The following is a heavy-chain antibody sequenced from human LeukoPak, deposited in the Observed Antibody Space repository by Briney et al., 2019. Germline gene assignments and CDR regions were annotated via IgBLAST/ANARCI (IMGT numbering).Heavy chain of an antibody. D-gene: IGHD2-15*01. CDR3: ARGPLVVVNWFDP. CDR1: GGTFSSYA. V-gene: IGHV1-69*05. J-gene: IGHJ5*02. Sequence: SVKVSCKASGGTFSSYAISWVRQAPGQGREGMGRIIPIFGTANYAQKFQGRVTITTDESTSTAYMELSSLRSEDTAVYYCARGPLVVVNWFDPWGQGTLVTVSS. CDR2: IIPIFGTA.